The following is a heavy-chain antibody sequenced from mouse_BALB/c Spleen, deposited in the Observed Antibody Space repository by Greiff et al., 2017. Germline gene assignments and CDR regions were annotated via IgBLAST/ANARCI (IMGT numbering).Heavy chain of an antibody. Sequence: VQVVESGAELAKPGASVKMSCKASGYTFTSYWMHWVKQRPGQGLEWIGYINPSTGYTEYNQKFKDKATLTADKSSSTAYMQLSSLTSEDSAVYYCARRIYYDYPWFAYWGQGTLVTVSA. V-gene: IGHV1-7*01. D-gene: IGHD2-4*01. CDR2: INPSTGYT. CDR3: ARRIYYDYPWFAY. J-gene: IGHJ3*01. CDR1: GYTFTSYW.